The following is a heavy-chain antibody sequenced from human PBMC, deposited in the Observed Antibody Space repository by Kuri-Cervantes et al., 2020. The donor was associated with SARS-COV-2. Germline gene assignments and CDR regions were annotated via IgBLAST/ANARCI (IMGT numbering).Heavy chain of an antibody. CDR1: GYSFTSYW. CDR3: ARLRICGGDCSPSFDY. CDR2: IDPSDSYT. D-gene: IGHD2-21*02. Sequence: GGSLRLSCKGSGYSFTSYWISWVRQMPGKGLEWMGRIDPSDSYTNYSPSFQGHVTISADKSISTAYLQWSSPKASDTAMYYCARLRICGGDCSPSFDYWGQGTLVTVSS. V-gene: IGHV5-10-1*01. J-gene: IGHJ4*02.